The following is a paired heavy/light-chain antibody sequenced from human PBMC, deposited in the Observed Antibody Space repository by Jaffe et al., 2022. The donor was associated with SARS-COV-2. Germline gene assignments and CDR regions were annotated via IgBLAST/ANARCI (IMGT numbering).Light chain of an antibody. CDR3: QQLNSYFT. V-gene: IGKV1-9*01. J-gene: IGKJ5*01. CDR1: QGISSY. Sequence: DIQLTQSPSFLSASVGDRVTITCRASQGISSYLAWYQQKPGKAPKLLIYAASTLQSGVPSRFSGSGSGTEFTLTISSLQPEDFATYYCQQLNSYFTFGQGTRLEIK. CDR2: AAS.
Heavy chain of an antibody. CDR2: IYWDDDK. D-gene: IGHD5-12*01. Sequence: QITLKESGPTLVKPTQTLTLTCTFSGFSLSTSGVGVGWIRQPPGKALEWLALIYWDDDKRYSPSLKSRLTITKDTSKNQVVLTMTNMDPVDTATYYCAHSAARSVEMATIGYFDYWGQGTLVTVSS. V-gene: IGHV2-5*02. CDR1: GFSLSTSGVG. J-gene: IGHJ4*02. CDR3: AHSAARSVEMATIGYFDY.